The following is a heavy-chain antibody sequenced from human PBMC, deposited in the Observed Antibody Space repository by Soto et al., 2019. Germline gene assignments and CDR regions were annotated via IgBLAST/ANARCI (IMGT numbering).Heavy chain of an antibody. CDR2: IIPIFGTA. CDR3: ARLGYCSGGSCPGY. V-gene: IGHV1-69*12. Sequence: QVQLVQSGAEVKKPGSSVKVSCKASGGTFSSYAISWVRQAPGQGLEWMGGIIPIFGTANYAQKFQGRVTITADESTSTAYMGLSRVRSEDTAVYYCARLGYCSGGSCPGYWGQGALVTVSS. CDR1: GGTFSSYA. D-gene: IGHD2-15*01. J-gene: IGHJ4*02.